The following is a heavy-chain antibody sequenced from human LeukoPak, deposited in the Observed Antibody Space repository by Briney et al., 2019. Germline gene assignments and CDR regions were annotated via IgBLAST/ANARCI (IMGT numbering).Heavy chain of an antibody. CDR3: AREAYDYGDYVSDYYYYMDV. V-gene: IGHV4-39*07. J-gene: IGHJ6*03. Sequence: SETLSLTCTVSGGSISSSSYYWGWIRQPPGKGLEWIGSIYYSGSTYYNPSLKSRVTISVDTSKNQFSLKLSSVTAADTAVYYCAREAYDYGDYVSDYYYYMDVWGKGTTVTVSS. D-gene: IGHD4-17*01. CDR2: IYYSGST. CDR1: GGSISSSSYY.